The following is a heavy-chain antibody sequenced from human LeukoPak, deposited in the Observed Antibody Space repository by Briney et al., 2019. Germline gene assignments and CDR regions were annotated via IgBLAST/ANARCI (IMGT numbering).Heavy chain of an antibody. J-gene: IGHJ5*02. V-gene: IGHV4-4*09. CDR3: ARRRGYCSSTSCYNWFDP. D-gene: IGHD2-2*01. Sequence: SETLSLTCTVSGDSISSYFWSWIRQPAGKGLEWIGYIYTSGSTNYNPSLKSRVTISVDTSKNQFSLKLSSVTAADTAVYYCARRRGYCSSTSCYNWFDPWGQGTLVTVSP. CDR1: GDSISSYF. CDR2: IYTSGST.